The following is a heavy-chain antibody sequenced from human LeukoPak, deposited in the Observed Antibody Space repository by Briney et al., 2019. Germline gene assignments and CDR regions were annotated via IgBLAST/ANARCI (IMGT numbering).Heavy chain of an antibody. J-gene: IGHJ4*02. CDR2: INPNSGAT. CDR1: GYTFTGYY. CDR3: ARARNDYGDYYGYDY. D-gene: IGHD4-17*01. Sequence: ASVKVSCKASGYTFTGYYMHWVRQTPGQGLERMGWINPNSGATNYAQKFQGRVTMTRDTSISTAYMELSRLRSDDTAVYYCARARNDYGDYYGYDYWGQGTLVTVSS. V-gene: IGHV1-2*02.